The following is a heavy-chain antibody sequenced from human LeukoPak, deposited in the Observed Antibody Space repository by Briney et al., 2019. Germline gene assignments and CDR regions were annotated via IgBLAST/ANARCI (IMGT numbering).Heavy chain of an antibody. D-gene: IGHD3-22*01. CDR2: ISYDGSNK. J-gene: IGHJ3*02. CDR1: GFTFSSYA. CDR3: ARSLYYDSSGYYYRSAFDI. V-gene: IGHV3-30-3*01. Sequence: GGSLRLSCAASGFTFSSYAMHWVRQAPGKGLEWVAVISYDGSNKYYADSVKGRFTISRDNPKNTLYLQMNSLRAEDTAVYYCARSLYYDSSGYYYRSAFDIWGQGTMVTVSS.